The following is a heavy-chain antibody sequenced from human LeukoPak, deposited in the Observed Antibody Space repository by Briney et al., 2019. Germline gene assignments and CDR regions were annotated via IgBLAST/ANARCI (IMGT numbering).Heavy chain of an antibody. CDR2: IYYSGST. CDR1: GGSITSNSCY. D-gene: IGHD6-25*01. CDR3: ATPFCIEGVGYWFER. J-gene: IGHJ5*02. V-gene: IGHV4-39*01. Sequence: PSETLSLTCSVSGGSITSNSCYWGWIPQPPGKGREWIGNIYYSGSTNYNPSLKSRVTISVDTSKNQFSLKLSSVTAADTAVYYCATPFCIEGVGYWFERLGPRILVT.